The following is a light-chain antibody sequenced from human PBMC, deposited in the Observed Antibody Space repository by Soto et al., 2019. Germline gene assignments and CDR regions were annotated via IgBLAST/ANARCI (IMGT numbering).Light chain of an antibody. CDR3: QSYDTGLRGMI. Sequence: QSVLTQPPSVSGASGQRVTISCTGTSSNIGADYNVHWYRQLPGTAPKLLIYGNNHRPSGVPDRFSGSKSGPSASLAITGLQTEDEADYYCQSYDTGLRGMIFGGGTKVTVL. CDR1: SSNIGADYN. J-gene: IGLJ2*01. CDR2: GNN. V-gene: IGLV1-40*01.